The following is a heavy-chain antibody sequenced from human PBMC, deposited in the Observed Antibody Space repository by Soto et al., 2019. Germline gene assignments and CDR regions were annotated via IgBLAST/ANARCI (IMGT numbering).Heavy chain of an antibody. V-gene: IGHV4-31*11. CDR3: ARAAATGHPVVPDY. CDR2: IYYRGIT. Sequence: QVHLQESGPGLVKPSQTLSLTCAVSGDSISSGGYYWNWIRQHPGKGLEWIGYIYYRGITQYNPSLKSRVTISVDASKHQISLKVSSVTAADTAVYYCARAAATGHPVVPDYWGQGTLVTVSS. D-gene: IGHD2-15*01. J-gene: IGHJ4*02. CDR1: GDSISSGGYY.